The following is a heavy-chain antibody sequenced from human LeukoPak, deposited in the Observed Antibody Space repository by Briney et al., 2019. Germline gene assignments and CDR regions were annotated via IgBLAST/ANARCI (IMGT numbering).Heavy chain of an antibody. V-gene: IGHV1-24*01. J-gene: IGHJ6*02. CDR1: GYTLTELS. CDR3: ATGTPGSYLYYCYGMDV. Sequence: ASVKVSCKVSGYTLTELSMHWVRQAPGKGLEWMGGFDPEDGETIYAQKFQGRVTMTEDTSTDTAYMELSSLRSEDTAVYYCATGTPGSYLYYCYGMDVWGQGTTVTVSS. D-gene: IGHD1-26*01. CDR2: FDPEDGET.